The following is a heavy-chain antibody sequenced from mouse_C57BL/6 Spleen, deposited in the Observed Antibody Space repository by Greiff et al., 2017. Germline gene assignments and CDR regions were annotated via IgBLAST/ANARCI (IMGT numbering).Heavy chain of an antibody. J-gene: IGHJ2*01. CDR3: ASLDGYYEGVGDY. CDR2: IYPSDSET. Sequence: QVQLQQPGAELVRPGSSVKLSCKASGYTFTSYWMDWVKQRPGQGLEWIGNIYPSDSETHYNQKFKDKATLTVDKSSSTAYMQLSSLTSEDSAVYYCASLDGYYEGVGDYWGQGTTLTVSS. CDR1: GYTFTSYW. V-gene: IGHV1-61*01. D-gene: IGHD2-3*01.